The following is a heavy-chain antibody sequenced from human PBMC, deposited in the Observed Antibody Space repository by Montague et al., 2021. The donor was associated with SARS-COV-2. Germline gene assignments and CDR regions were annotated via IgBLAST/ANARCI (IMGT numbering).Heavy chain of an antibody. Sequence: SKTLSLTCTVSGGSISSSSYYWGWIRQPPGKGLEWIGSIYYSGSTYYNPSLKSRVTISVDTSKNQFSLKLSSVTAADTAVYYCARLPDQLLWCGELFDYWGQGTLVTVSS. J-gene: IGHJ4*02. V-gene: IGHV4-39*01. D-gene: IGHD3-10*01. CDR2: IYYSGST. CDR3: ARLPDQLLWCGELFDY. CDR1: GGSISSSSYY.